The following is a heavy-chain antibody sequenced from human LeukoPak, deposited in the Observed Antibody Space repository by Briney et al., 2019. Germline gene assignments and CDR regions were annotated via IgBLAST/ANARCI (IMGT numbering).Heavy chain of an antibody. Sequence: PSQTLSLTCTVSGGSISSGGYYWSWIRQHPGKGLEWIGYIYYSGSTYYNPSLKSRVTISVDTSKNQFSLKLSSVTAADTAVYYCARHFGITMIVVVMPGYFDYWGQGTLVTVSS. CDR3: ARHFGITMIVVVMPGYFDY. CDR2: IYYSGST. J-gene: IGHJ4*02. CDR1: GGSISSGGYY. V-gene: IGHV4-31*03. D-gene: IGHD3-22*01.